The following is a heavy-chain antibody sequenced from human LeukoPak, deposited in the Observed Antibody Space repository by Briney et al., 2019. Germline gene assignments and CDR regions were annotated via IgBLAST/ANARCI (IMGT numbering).Heavy chain of an antibody. CDR3: ATAMITFGGVTSPRRYYYYGMDV. Sequence: GASVKVSCKVSGYTLTELSMHWVRQAPGKGLEWMGGSDPEDGETIYAQKFQGRVTMTEDTSTDTAYMELSSLRSEDTAVYYCATAMITFGGVTSPRRYYYYGMDVWGQGTTVTVSS. CDR1: GYTLTELS. J-gene: IGHJ6*02. V-gene: IGHV1-24*01. CDR2: SDPEDGET. D-gene: IGHD3-16*01.